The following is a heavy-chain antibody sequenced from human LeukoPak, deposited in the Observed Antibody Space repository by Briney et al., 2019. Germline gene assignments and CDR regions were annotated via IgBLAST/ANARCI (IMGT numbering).Heavy chain of an antibody. Sequence: PSETLSLTCTGSGGSISSYDWSWLRQPPGKGLEWLGYIHYGGSTNYNPSLKSRVTISVDTSKNQFSLKLRSVTAADTAVYYCAREDQYYYDSSGYYNYWGQGTLVTVSS. V-gene: IGHV4-59*01. CDR3: AREDQYYYDSSGYYNY. D-gene: IGHD3-22*01. CDR1: GGSISSYD. CDR2: IHYGGST. J-gene: IGHJ4*02.